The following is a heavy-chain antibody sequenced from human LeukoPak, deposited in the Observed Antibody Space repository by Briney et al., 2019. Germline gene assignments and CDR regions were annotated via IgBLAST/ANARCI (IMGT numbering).Heavy chain of an antibody. J-gene: IGHJ4*02. D-gene: IGHD3-16*02. CDR3: ARAVKPGTRYFDC. CDR2: INHSGST. V-gene: IGHV4-34*01. Sequence: SETLSLTCAVYGGSFSGYYWSWIRQPPGKGLEWIGEINHSGSTNCNPSLKSRVTISVDTSKKQFSLKLNSVTAADTAVYHCARAVKPGTRYFDCWGQGTLVTVSS. CDR1: GGSFSGYY.